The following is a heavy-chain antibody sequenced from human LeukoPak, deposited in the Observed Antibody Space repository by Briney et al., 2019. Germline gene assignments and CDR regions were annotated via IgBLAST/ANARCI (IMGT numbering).Heavy chain of an antibody. CDR3: ARESGWYENYGMDV. CDR1: GGTFSSYA. V-gene: IGHV1-69*13. CDR2: IIPIFGSA. Sequence: ASVKVSCKASGGTFSSYAISWVRQAPGQGLEWMGGIIPIFGSANYAQKFQGRVTITADESTSTAYMELSSLRSEDTAVYYCARESGWYENYGMDVWGQGTTVTVSS. J-gene: IGHJ6*02. D-gene: IGHD6-19*01.